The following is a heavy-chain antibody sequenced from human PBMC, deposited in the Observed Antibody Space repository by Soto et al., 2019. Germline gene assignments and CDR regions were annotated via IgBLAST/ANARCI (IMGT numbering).Heavy chain of an antibody. V-gene: IGHV1-2*04. CDR3: ARSYCGGDCYAEYFQH. CDR2: INPNSGGT. Sequence: QVQLVQSGAEVKKPGASVKVSCKASGYTFTGYYMHWVRQAPGQGLEWLGWINPNSGGTNDAQKFQGWVTMTRDTSISTAYMELSRLRSDDTAVYYCARSYCGGDCYAEYFQHWGQGTLVTVSS. CDR1: GYTFTGYY. J-gene: IGHJ1*01. D-gene: IGHD2-21*02.